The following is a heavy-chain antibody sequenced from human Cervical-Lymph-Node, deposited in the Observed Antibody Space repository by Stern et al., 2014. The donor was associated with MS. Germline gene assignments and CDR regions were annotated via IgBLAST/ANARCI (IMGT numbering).Heavy chain of an antibody. Sequence: VQLEESGGGLVKPGGSLRLSCAASGFRFRYYTMSWVRQAPGKGLEWVSSISSSLTYIYYADSLKGRFTISRDNAKNTLHLLMNSLRADDTAVYFCAREEDNTYNFEHWGQGTLVTVSS. D-gene: IGHD5-18*01. CDR1: GFRFRYYT. CDR3: AREEDNTYNFEH. V-gene: IGHV3-21*01. CDR2: ISSSLTYI. J-gene: IGHJ4*02.